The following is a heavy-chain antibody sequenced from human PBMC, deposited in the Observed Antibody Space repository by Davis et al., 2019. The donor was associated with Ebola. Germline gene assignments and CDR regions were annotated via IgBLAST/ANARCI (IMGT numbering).Heavy chain of an antibody. D-gene: IGHD3-22*01. CDR3: ARSSGYYKHFDY. CDR1: GFTFSSYV. CDR2: IGGSGDTA. J-gene: IGHJ4*02. V-gene: IGHV3-23*01. Sequence: GESLKISCVASGFTFSSYVMGWVRQAPGKGLEWVSRIGGSGDTADYGDSVKGRFTISRDNAKNTLFLQMNSLSAEDTAVYYCARSSGYYKHFDYWGQGILVTVSS.